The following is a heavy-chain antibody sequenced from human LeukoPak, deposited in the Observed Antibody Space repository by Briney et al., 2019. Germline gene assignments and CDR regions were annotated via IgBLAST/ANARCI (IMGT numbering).Heavy chain of an antibody. Sequence: PSQTLSLTCTVSGVSISSGDYYWSWIRQPPGKGLEWIVYIYYSGSTYYNPSLKSRVTISVDTSKNQFSLKLSSVTAADTAVYYCASTSSGYSGYYYYGMDVWGQGTTVTVSS. D-gene: IGHD3-22*01. CDR2: IYYSGST. CDR1: GVSISSGDYY. J-gene: IGHJ6*02. V-gene: IGHV4-30-4*01. CDR3: ASTSSGYSGYYYYGMDV.